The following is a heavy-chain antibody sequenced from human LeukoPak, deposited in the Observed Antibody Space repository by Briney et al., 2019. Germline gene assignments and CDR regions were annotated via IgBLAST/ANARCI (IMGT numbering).Heavy chain of an antibody. CDR1: GFTFSSYS. Sequence: PGGSLRLSCAASGFTFSSYSMNWVRQAPGKGLEWVSYISSSSSTIYYADSVKGRFTISRDNAKNSLYLQMNSLRAEDTAVYYCARDRPYYFDYWGQGTLVTVSS. J-gene: IGHJ4*02. CDR3: ARDRPYYFDY. CDR2: ISSSSSTI. V-gene: IGHV3-48*01.